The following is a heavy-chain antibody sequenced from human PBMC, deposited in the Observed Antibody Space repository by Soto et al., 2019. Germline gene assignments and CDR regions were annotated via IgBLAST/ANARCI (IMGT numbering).Heavy chain of an antibody. CDR3: ARGIKYGAYSRWFDP. J-gene: IGHJ5*02. Sequence: ASVKVSCKASGYTFTSYGINWVRQATGQGLEYLGWMNPNSGNTGYVQKFQGRVTMTRDTSISTAYMELSSLRSEDSAVYFCARGIKYGAYSRWFDPWGQGTLVTRLL. CDR1: GYTFTSYG. CDR2: MNPNSGNT. D-gene: IGHD4-17*01. V-gene: IGHV1-8*02.